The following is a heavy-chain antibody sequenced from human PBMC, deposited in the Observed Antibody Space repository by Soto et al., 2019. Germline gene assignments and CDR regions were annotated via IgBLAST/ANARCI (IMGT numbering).Heavy chain of an antibody. CDR1: GFPFSIYS. CDR3: ARSVEGHFDY. Sequence: EVQLVESGGGLVQPGGSLRLTCVASGFPFSIYSMNWVRQAPGKGLEWSSYITSDTNTIKYADSVKGRLTISRDNAKNLVYLQMNSLRDEDMSVYFCARSVEGHFDYWGQGTVVTVSS. J-gene: IGHJ4*02. D-gene: IGHD6-19*01. CDR2: ITSDTNTI. V-gene: IGHV3-48*02.